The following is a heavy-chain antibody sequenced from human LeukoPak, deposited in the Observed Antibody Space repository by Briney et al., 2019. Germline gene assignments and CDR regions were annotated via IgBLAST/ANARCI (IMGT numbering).Heavy chain of an antibody. Sequence: PSQTLSLTCTVSGGSISSGSYYWSWIRQPAGKGLEWIGRIYTSGSTNYNPSLKSRVTMSVDTSKNQFSLKLSSVTAADTAVYYCARDRREWLRFLYVRDTDAFDIWGQGTMVTVSS. V-gene: IGHV4-61*02. J-gene: IGHJ3*02. CDR2: IYTSGST. CDR3: ARDRREWLRFLYVRDTDAFDI. D-gene: IGHD5-12*01. CDR1: GGSISSGSYY.